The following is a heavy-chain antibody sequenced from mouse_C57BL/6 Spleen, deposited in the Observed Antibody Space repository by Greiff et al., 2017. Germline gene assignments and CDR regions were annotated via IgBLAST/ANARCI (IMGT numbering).Heavy chain of an antibody. CDR1: GFSLTSYA. Sequence: QVQLQQSGPGLVAPSQSLSITCTVSGFSLTSYAISWVRQPPGKGLEWLGVIWTGGGTNYNSALKSRLSISKDNSKSQVFVKMNSRQPEDTARYYCARNMNGYYEGSLDYWGQGTTLTVSS. D-gene: IGHD2-3*01. CDR3: ARNMNGYYEGSLDY. J-gene: IGHJ2*01. CDR2: IWTGGGT. V-gene: IGHV2-9-1*01.